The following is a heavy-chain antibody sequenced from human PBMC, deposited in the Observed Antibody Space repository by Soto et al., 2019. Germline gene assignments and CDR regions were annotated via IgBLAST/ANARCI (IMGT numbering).Heavy chain of an antibody. V-gene: IGHV1-69*02. D-gene: IGHD3-22*01. CDR1: GGTFSSYT. CDR3: ARGLNYSDTDKWFDP. CDR2: IIPILNIA. Sequence: QVRLVQSGAEMKKPGSSVKVSCKASGGTFSSYTISWVRQAPGQGLEWMGRIIPILNIANYAQKFQGRVTITADKSTSTAYMELSSLRSEDTAVYYCARGLNYSDTDKWFDPWGQGTLVTVSS. J-gene: IGHJ5*02.